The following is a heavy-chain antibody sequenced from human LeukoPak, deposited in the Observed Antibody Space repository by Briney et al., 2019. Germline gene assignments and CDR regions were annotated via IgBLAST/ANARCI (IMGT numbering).Heavy chain of an antibody. CDR1: GGSVRDHY. D-gene: IGHD4-17*01. CDR3: ARATVPFDY. CDR2: IHHSGST. J-gene: IGHJ4*02. V-gene: IGHV4-34*01. Sequence: SETLSLTCAVSGGSVRDHYWSWIRQPPGKGLEWIAEIHHSGSTKYNPSLQSRVTISMDTSKNQFSLKLSSVTAADTAVYYCARATVPFDYWGQGTLVTVSS.